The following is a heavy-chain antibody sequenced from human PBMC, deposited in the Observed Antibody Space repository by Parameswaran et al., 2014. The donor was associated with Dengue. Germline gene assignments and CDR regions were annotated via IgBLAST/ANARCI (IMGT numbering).Heavy chain of an antibody. D-gene: IGHD3-22*01. CDR3: ARSHVVINAEYFQH. V-gene: IGHV1-69*06. Sequence: PGASVKVSCKASGGTFSSYAISWVRQAPGQGLEWMGGIIPIFGTANYAQKFQGRVTITADKSTSTAYMELSSLRSEDTAVYYCARSHVVINAEYFQHWGQGTLVTVSS. CDR2: IIPIFGTA. J-gene: IGHJ1*01. CDR1: GGTFSSYA.